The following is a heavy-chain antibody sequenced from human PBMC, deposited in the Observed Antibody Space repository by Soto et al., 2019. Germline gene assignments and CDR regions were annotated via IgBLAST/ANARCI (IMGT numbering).Heavy chain of an antibody. Sequence: ASVKVSCKASGYTFTSYAMHWVRQAPGQRLEWMGWINAGNGNTKYSQKFQGRVTITRDTSASTAYMELSSLRSEDTAVYYCARSKFGDYVGWYFDLWGRGTLVTVS. D-gene: IGHD4-17*01. J-gene: IGHJ2*01. CDR1: GYTFTSYA. V-gene: IGHV1-3*01. CDR2: INAGNGNT. CDR3: ARSKFGDYVGWYFDL.